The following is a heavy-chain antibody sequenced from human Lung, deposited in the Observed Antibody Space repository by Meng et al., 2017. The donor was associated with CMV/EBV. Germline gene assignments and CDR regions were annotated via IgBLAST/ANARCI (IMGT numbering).Heavy chain of an antibody. CDR2: ISYDGSNK. CDR3: ARDSGSSSFYYYYGMDV. D-gene: IGHD6-6*01. J-gene: IGHJ6*02. CDR1: GFTFSSYA. V-gene: IGHV3-30-3*01. Sequence: GESLKISCAASGFTFSSYAMHWVRQAPGKGLEWVAVISYDGSNKYYADSVKGRFTIYRDNSKNTLYLQMNSLRAEDTAVYYCARDSGSSSFYYYYGMDVWXQGTTVTVSS.